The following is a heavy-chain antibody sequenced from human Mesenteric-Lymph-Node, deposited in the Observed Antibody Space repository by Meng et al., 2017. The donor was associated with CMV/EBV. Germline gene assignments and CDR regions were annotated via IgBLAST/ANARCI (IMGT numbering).Heavy chain of an antibody. D-gene: IGHD4-17*01. CDR3: ARVDDYAFDY. CDR2: IRYDGSNK. V-gene: IGHV3-30*02. J-gene: IGHJ4*02. CDR1: GFTFSSYG. Sequence: GESLKISCAASGFTFSSYGMHWVRQAPGKGLEWVAFIRYDGSNKYYADSVKGRCTISRDNSENTLYLQMNSLRAEDTAVYYCARVDDYAFDYWGQGTLVTVSS.